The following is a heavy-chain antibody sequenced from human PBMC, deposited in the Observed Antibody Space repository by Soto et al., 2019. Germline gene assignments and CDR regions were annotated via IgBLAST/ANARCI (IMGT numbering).Heavy chain of an antibody. CDR1: GCSISSYY. Sequence: SETLSLTCTVSGCSISSYYWSWIRQPPGKGLEWIGYIYYSGSTNYNPSLKSRVTISVDTSKNQFSLKLTSVTAADTAVYYCARGNSLFDYWGQGTLVTVSS. CDR3: ARGNSLFDY. CDR2: IYYSGST. V-gene: IGHV4-59*08. J-gene: IGHJ4*02.